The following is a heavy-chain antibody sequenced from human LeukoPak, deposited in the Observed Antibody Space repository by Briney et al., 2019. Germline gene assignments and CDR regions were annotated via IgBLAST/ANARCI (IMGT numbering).Heavy chain of an antibody. D-gene: IGHD6-19*01. Sequence: GGSLRLSCAASGFTFSSYSMNWVRQAPGKGLEWVSSISSSSSYIYYADSVKGRFTISRDNAKNSLYLQMNSLRAEDTAVYYCAKGIAGWGAFDVWGQGTMVTVSS. CDR2: ISSSSSYI. CDR3: AKGIAGWGAFDV. CDR1: GFTFSSYS. J-gene: IGHJ3*01. V-gene: IGHV3-21*04.